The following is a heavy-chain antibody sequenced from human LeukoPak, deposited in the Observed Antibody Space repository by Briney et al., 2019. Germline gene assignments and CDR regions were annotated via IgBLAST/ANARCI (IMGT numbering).Heavy chain of an antibody. CDR1: GDSFSSKSVS. V-gene: IGHV6-1*01. CDR3: VRDFKWGFDY. J-gene: IGHJ4*02. D-gene: IGHD7-27*01. CDR2: TRYRSTWMT. Sequence: SQTLSLTCATSGDSFSSKSVSWSWIRQSPSGGLEFLGRTRYRSTWMTFYSLSVQSRMTINADTSRNHVSLRLNSVTPEDTALYYCVRDFKWGFDYWGQGTLVTVSS.